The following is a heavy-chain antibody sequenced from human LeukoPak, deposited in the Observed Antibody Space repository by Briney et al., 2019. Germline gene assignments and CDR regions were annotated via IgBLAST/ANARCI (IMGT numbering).Heavy chain of an antibody. CDR3: AQGWFDP. CDR1: GGSISSGSYY. CDR2: IYTSGST. V-gene: IGHV4-61*02. Sequence: PSQTLSLTCTVSGGSISSGSYYWSWIRQPAGKGLEWIGRIYTSGSTNYNPSLRSRVTISVDTSKNQFSLKLSSVTAADTAVYYCAQGWFDPWGQGTLVTVSS. J-gene: IGHJ5*02.